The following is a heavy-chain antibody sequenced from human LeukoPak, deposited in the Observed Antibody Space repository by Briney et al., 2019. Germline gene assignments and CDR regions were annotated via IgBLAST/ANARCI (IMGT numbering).Heavy chain of an antibody. CDR3: AKADMTTVVTLAAFDI. V-gene: IGHV3-30*18. CDR2: ISYDGSNK. J-gene: IGHJ3*02. D-gene: IGHD4-23*01. CDR1: GFTFSSYG. Sequence: PGGSLRLSCAASGFTFSSYGMHWVRQAPGKGLEWVAVISYDGSNKYYADSVKGRFTISRDNSKNTLYLQMNSLRAEDTAVYYCAKADMTTVVTLAAFDIWGQGTMVTVSS.